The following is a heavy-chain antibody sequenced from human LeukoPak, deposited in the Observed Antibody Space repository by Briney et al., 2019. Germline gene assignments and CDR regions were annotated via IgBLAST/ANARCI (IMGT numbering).Heavy chain of an antibody. CDR3: EKDLGSRGGSFDY. D-gene: IGHD6-19*01. V-gene: IGHV3-30*18. Sequence: PGRSLRLSCAASGFTFSSYGMHWVRQAPGKGLEWVAVISYDGSNKYYADSVKGRFTISRDNSKNTLYLQMNSLRAEDTAVYYCEKDLGSRGGSFDYGAREPVVTVS. J-gene: IGHJ4*02. CDR2: ISYDGSNK. CDR1: GFTFSSYG.